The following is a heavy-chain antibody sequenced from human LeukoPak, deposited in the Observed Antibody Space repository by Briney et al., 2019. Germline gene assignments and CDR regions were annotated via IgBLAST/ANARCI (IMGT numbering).Heavy chain of an antibody. CDR2: INHSGST. CDR3: ARGGQLRRGQAGYDYPMDAFDI. D-gene: IGHD5-12*01. CDR1: GGSFSGYY. Sequence: PSETLSLTCAVYGGSFSGYYWSWIRQPPGKGLEWIGEINHSGSTNYNPSLKSRVTISVDTSKNQFSLKLSSVTAADTAVYYCARGGQLRRGQAGYDYPMDAFDIWGKGTTVTVSS. J-gene: IGHJ3*02. V-gene: IGHV4-34*01.